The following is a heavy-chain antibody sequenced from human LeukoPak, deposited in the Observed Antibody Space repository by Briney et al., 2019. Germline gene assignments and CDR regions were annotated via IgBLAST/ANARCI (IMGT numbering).Heavy chain of an antibody. J-gene: IGHJ4*02. V-gene: IGHV3-49*04. CDR1: GFTVGDYA. Sequence: GGSLRLSCTASGFTVGDYAMSWVRQAPGKGLEWVGFIRSKAYGGTTEYAASVKGRFTISRDDSKSIAYLQMNSPKTEDTAVYYCTRVGCSSTSCYFNYWGQGTLVTVSS. CDR2: IRSKAYGGTT. CDR3: TRVGCSSTSCYFNY. D-gene: IGHD2-2*01.